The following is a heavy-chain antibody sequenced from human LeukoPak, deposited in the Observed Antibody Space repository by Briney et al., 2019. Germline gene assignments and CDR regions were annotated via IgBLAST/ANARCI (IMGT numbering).Heavy chain of an antibody. D-gene: IGHD3-10*01. CDR1: GGSISSGGYQ. CDR2: IYCSGST. V-gene: IGHV4-31*03. J-gene: IGHJ4*02. Sequence: PSETLSLTCTVSGGSISSGGYQWSWIRQHPGKGLEWIGYIYCSGSTYYNPSLKSRVTISVDTSKNQFSLKLSSVTAADTAVYYCARYGSGSLDYWGQGTLVTVSS. CDR3: ARYGSGSLDY.